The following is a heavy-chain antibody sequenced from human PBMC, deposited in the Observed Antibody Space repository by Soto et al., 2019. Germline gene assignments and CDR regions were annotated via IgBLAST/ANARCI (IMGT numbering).Heavy chain of an antibody. D-gene: IGHD3-22*01. CDR3: ARVTDYYESSGYFDY. Sequence: EVQLVESGGGLGQPGGSLGPSCEPSGFTFIRYWMSWVRRAPGRGLEWVANKKQDGSEKYYVDSVKGRFTISRDNAKNSLKLQMNSLRAEDTAVYYCARVTDYYESSGYFDYWGQGTLVTVSS. CDR1: GFTFIRYW. CDR2: KKQDGSEK. J-gene: IGHJ4*02. V-gene: IGHV3-7*01.